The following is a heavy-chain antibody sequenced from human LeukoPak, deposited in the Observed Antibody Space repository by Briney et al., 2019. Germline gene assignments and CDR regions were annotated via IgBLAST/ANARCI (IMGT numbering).Heavy chain of an antibody. D-gene: IGHD1-26*01. CDR2: IIPIFGTA. CDR3: ARPTNSEGAFDY. Sequence: SVKVSCRASGGTFSSYAISWVRQAPGQGLEWMGRIIPIFGTANYAQKFQGRVTITTDESTSTAYMELSSLRSEDTAVYYCARPTNSEGAFDYWGQGTLVTVS. J-gene: IGHJ4*02. V-gene: IGHV1-69*05. CDR1: GGTFSSYA.